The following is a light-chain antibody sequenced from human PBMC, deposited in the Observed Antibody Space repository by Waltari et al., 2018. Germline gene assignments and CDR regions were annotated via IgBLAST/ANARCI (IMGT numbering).Light chain of an antibody. Sequence: QSVLTQPPSASGTPGQRVTISCSGSSSNIGSNYVYWFQQLPGTAPKVLIFRNSQRPAGVPDRFSASKSGTSASLAISGLRSDDESDYYCAAWDDGLNGLIFGGGTKVTVL. CDR3: AAWDDGLNGLI. J-gene: IGLJ2*01. CDR2: RNS. V-gene: IGLV1-47*01. CDR1: SSNIGSNY.